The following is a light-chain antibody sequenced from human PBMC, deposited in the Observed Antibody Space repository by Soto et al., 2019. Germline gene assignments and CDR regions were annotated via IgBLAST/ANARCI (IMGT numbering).Light chain of an antibody. CDR2: GAS. CDR1: QSVSSN. Sequence: EIVMTQSPATLSVSPGERATLSCRASQSVSSNLAWYQQKPGQAPRLLIYGASTRATGIPARFSGSGSGTEFTLTISSLQSEDFAVYHCQQYNNWPRAFGPGTKVDIK. V-gene: IGKV3-15*01. CDR3: QQYNNWPRA. J-gene: IGKJ3*01.